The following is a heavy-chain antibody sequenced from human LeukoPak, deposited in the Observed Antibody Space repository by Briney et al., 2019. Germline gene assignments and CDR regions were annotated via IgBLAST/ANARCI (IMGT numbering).Heavy chain of an antibody. Sequence: SETLSLTCTVSGGSISSYYWGWIRQPPGKGLEWIGYIYYSGSTNYNPSLKSRATISVDTSKNQFSLKLSSVTAADTAVYYCARVSCSSTSCHYYFDYWGQGTLVTVSS. D-gene: IGHD2-2*01. J-gene: IGHJ4*02. V-gene: IGHV4-59*01. CDR3: ARVSCSSTSCHYYFDY. CDR2: IYYSGST. CDR1: GGSISSYY.